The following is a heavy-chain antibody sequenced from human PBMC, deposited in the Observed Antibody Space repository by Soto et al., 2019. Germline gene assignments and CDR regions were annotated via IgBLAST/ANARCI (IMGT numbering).Heavy chain of an antibody. CDR2: IYHSGSN. V-gene: IGHV4-4*02. CDR1: GGSISSSNW. D-gene: IGHD3-10*01. Sequence: QVQLQESGPGLVKPSGTLSLTCAVSGGSISSSNWWSWVRQPPGKGLEWIGEIYHSGSNNYNPSLKGRVTIAEDKSKNQFSLKLSSVTAADTAVYYCASDYMVRGVMRCFDPWGQGTLVTVSS. CDR3: ASDYMVRGVMRCFDP. J-gene: IGHJ5*02.